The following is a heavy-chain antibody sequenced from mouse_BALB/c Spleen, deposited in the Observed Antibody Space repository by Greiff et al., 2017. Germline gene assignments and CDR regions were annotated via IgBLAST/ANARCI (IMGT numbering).Heavy chain of an antibody. V-gene: IGHV3-2*02. CDR3: ARGGLLYYCNYGYAMDY. CDR2: ISYSGST. CDR1: GYSITSDYA. Sequence: EVQRVESGPGLVKPSQSLSLTCTVTGYSITSDYAWNWIRQFPGNKLEWMDYISYSGSTSYNPSLKSRISITRDTSKNQFFLQLNSVTTEDTATYYCARGGLLYYCNYGYAMDYWGQGTSVTVSS. J-gene: IGHJ4*01. D-gene: IGHD2-1*01.